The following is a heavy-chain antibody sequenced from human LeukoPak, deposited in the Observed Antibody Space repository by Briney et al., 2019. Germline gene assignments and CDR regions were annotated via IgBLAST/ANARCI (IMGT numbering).Heavy chain of an antibody. V-gene: IGHV5-51*01. Sequence: GESLKISCRGSGYSFTTYWIGWVRQMPGKGLEGMGIIYPGDSDTRYSPSFQGQVTMLADKSINTAYLQWSSLKASDTAMYYCARRQGCSSTSCPPDSWGQGTLVTVSS. CDR1: GYSFTTYW. CDR3: ARRQGCSSTSCPPDS. CDR2: IYPGDSDT. D-gene: IGHD2-2*01. J-gene: IGHJ4*02.